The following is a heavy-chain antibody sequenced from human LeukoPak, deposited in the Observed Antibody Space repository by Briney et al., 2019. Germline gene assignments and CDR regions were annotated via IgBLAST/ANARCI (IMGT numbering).Heavy chain of an antibody. D-gene: IGHD6-13*01. CDR3: ARDSAAGTHYYYMDV. J-gene: IGHJ6*03. Sequence: GGSLRLPCAASGFTFSSYGMHWVRQAPGKGLEWVAFIRYDGSNKYYADSVKGRFTISRDNSKNTLYLQMNSLRAEDTAVYYCARDSAAGTHYYYMDVWGKGTTVTVSS. CDR2: IRYDGSNK. V-gene: IGHV3-30*02. CDR1: GFTFSSYG.